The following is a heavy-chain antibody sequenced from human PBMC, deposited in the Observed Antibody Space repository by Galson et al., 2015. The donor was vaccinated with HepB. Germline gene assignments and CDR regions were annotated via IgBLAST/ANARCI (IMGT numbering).Heavy chain of an antibody. J-gene: IGHJ5*02. CDR3: ARVRIAARPDWFDP. CDR1: GYIFTDYG. Sequence: SVKVSCKASGYIFTDYGITWVRQAPGQGLEWMGWISAYTGHTNYAQKFQGRVTMTTDTSTSTAYMELRSLRSDDTAIYHCARVRIAARPDWFDPWGQGTLVTVSS. CDR2: ISAYTGHT. V-gene: IGHV1-18*01. D-gene: IGHD6-6*01.